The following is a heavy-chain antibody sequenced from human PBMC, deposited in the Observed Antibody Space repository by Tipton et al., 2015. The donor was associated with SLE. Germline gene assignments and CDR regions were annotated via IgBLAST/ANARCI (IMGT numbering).Heavy chain of an antibody. CDR1: GFTFSNYA. D-gene: IGHD1/OR15-1a*01. CDR3: AKGSVNWNT. V-gene: IGHV3-23*01. Sequence: SLRLSCAASGFTFSNYAVSWVRQAPGKGLEWVSSISGSGGTTYYAGSVKGLFTISRDNSKNTLFLLMNSLRAEDTAVYYCAKGSVNWNTWGQGTLVTVSS. CDR2: ISGSGGTT. J-gene: IGHJ5*02.